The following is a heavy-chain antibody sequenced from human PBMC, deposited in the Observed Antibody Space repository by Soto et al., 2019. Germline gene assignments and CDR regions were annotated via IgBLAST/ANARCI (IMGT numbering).Heavy chain of an antibody. CDR2: IDPSDSQT. CDR3: ARKIYDSDTGPNFQYYFDS. V-gene: IGHV5-10-1*01. D-gene: IGHD3-22*01. J-gene: IGHJ4*02. Sequence: GESLNISCKGSGYSFAGYWITWVRQKPGKGLEWMGRIDPSDSQTYYSPSFRGHVTISVTKSITTVFLQWSSLRASDTAMYYCARKIYDSDTGPNFQYYFDSWGQGTPVTVSS. CDR1: GYSFAGYW.